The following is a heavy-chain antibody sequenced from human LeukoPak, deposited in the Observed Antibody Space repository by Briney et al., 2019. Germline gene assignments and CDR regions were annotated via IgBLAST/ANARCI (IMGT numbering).Heavy chain of an antibody. D-gene: IGHD4-11*01. Sequence: SVKVSCKASGYTFTGYYIHWVRQAPGQGLEWMGWINPNSGGTNYAQKFQGRVTMTRDTSNSTAYMELSRLTSDDTAVYYCARDAIVRDYSNSDYWGQGTLVTVSS. CDR3: ARDAIVRDYSNSDY. CDR2: INPNSGGT. V-gene: IGHV1-2*02. CDR1: GYTFTGYY. J-gene: IGHJ4*02.